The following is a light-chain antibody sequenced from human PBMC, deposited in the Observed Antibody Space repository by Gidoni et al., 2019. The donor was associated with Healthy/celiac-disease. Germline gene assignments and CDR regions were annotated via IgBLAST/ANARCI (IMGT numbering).Light chain of an antibody. Sequence: DIQMTQSPSSLSASVGDRVTITCRASQSISSYLNLYQQKPGKAPKLLIYAASSLQSGVPSRFSGSGSGTDFTLTISSLQPEDFATYYCQQSYSTLWTFGQXTKVEIK. CDR2: AAS. J-gene: IGKJ1*01. CDR3: QQSYSTLWT. V-gene: IGKV1-39*01. CDR1: QSISSY.